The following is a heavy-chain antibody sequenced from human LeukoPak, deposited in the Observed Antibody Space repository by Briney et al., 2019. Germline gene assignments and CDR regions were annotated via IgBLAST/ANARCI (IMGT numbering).Heavy chain of an antibody. V-gene: IGHV3-21*01. Sequence: GGSLRLSCAASGFTFSSYSMNWVRQAPGKGLEWVSSISSSSSYIYYADSVKGRFTISRDNAKNSLYLQMNSLRAEDTAVYYCARSLAYCGGDCHRPDAFDIWGQGTMVTVSS. D-gene: IGHD2-21*02. J-gene: IGHJ3*02. CDR1: GFTFSSYS. CDR3: ARSLAYCGGDCHRPDAFDI. CDR2: ISSSSSYI.